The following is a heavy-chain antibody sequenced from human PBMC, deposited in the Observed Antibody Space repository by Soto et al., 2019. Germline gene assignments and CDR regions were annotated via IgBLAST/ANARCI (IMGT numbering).Heavy chain of an antibody. D-gene: IGHD3-16*02. CDR3: ARVTFGGVIVIQTWLNY. J-gene: IGHJ4*02. CDR1: GGSVGSGSYY. CDR2: IYYIGST. Sequence: SETLSLTCTVSGGSVGSGSYYWSWIRQPPGKGLEWIGYIYYIGSTNYNPSLKSRVTISVDTSKNQFSLKLSSVTAADTAVYYCARVTFGGVIVIQTWLNYCGQVTLVTVCS. V-gene: IGHV4-61*01.